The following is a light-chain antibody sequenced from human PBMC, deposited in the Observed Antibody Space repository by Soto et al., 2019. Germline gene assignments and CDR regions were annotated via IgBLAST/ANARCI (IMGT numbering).Light chain of an antibody. CDR1: QSVSSTY. CDR3: QQDGNSFWT. CDR2: GAS. Sequence: EIVLTQSPGTLSLSPGERATLSCRASQSVSSTYLAWYQQKPGQAPRPLIYGASNRPPGIPDRFSGSGSGTDFTLTIRRLEPEDFAVYYCQQDGNSFWTFGQGTKVDIK. J-gene: IGKJ1*01. V-gene: IGKV3-20*01.